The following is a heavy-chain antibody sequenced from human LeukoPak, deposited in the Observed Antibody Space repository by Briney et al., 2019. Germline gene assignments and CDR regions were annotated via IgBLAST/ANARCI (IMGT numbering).Heavy chain of an antibody. Sequence: PSETLSLTCAVYGGSFSGYYWSWIRQPPGKGLEWIGEINHSGSTNYNPSLKSRVTISVDTSKNQFSLKLSSVTAADTAAYYCARLVDTAMVFDYWGQGTLVTVSS. CDR2: INHSGST. CDR3: ARLVDTAMVFDY. J-gene: IGHJ4*02. CDR1: GGSFSGYY. V-gene: IGHV4-34*01. D-gene: IGHD5-18*01.